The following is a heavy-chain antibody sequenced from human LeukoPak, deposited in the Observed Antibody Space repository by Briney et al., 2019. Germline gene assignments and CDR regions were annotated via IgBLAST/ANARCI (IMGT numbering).Heavy chain of an antibody. Sequence: ASVKVSCKASGYTFTSYAMNWVRQAPGQGLEWMGWINANTGNPTYAQAFTGRFVFSLDTSVSTAYLEISSLQAEDTAVYYCAKQGPGYCGSTRCYGVGHWGQGTLVTVSP. J-gene: IGHJ4*02. CDR2: INANTGNP. V-gene: IGHV7-4-1*02. CDR3: AKQGPGYCGSTRCYGVGH. D-gene: IGHD2-2*01. CDR1: GYTFTSYA.